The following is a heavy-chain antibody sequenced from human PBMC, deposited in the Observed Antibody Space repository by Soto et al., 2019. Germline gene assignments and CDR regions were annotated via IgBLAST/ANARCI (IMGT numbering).Heavy chain of an antibody. CDR2: INHSGST. CDR1: GGSFSGYY. CDR3: ARVSWPRRNWFDP. V-gene: IGHV4-34*01. Sequence: SETLSLTCAVYGGSFSGYYWSWIRQPPGKGLEWIGEINHSGSTNYNPSLKSRVTISVDTSKNQFSLKLSSVTAADTAVYYCARVSWPRRNWFDPWGQGTLATV. D-gene: IGHD6-13*01. J-gene: IGHJ5*02.